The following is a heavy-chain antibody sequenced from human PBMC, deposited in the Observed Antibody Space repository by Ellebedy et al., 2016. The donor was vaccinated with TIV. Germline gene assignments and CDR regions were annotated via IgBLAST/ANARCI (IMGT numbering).Heavy chain of an antibody. CDR2: ITFASTYI. V-gene: IGHV3-21*01. CDR3: AVTAETRPARFDY. CDR1: GFTFSSYT. D-gene: IGHD4-11*01. J-gene: IGHJ4*02. Sequence: GESLKISCAASGFTFSSYTMTWVRQAPGKGLEWVSSITFASTYIFYADSVRGRFTISRDNAKKSLYLQMNNLRAEETAVYYCAVTAETRPARFDYWGQGTLVTVSS.